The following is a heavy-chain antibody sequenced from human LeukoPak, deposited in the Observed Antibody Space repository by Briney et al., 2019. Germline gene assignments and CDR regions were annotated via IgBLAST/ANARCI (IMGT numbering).Heavy chain of an antibody. V-gene: IGHV3-48*04. Sequence: GGSLRLSCAASGFTFSSYSMNWVRQAPGKGLEWVSYISSSSSTIYYADSVKGRFTISRDNAKNSLYLQMNSLRAEDTAVYYCAKDSGSYPPDYGMDVWGQGTTVTVSS. J-gene: IGHJ6*02. CDR1: GFTFSSYS. CDR2: ISSSSSTI. D-gene: IGHD1-26*01. CDR3: AKDSGSYPPDYGMDV.